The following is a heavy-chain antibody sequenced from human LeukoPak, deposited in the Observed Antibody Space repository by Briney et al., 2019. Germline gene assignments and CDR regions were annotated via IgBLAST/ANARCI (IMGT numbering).Heavy chain of an antibody. CDR2: MNPNSGNT. V-gene: IGHV1-8*01. D-gene: IGHD5-12*01. J-gene: IGHJ6*02. CDR1: GYTFTSYD. CDR3: ARGLVATFLIADYYYYYGMDV. Sequence: ASVKVSCKASGYTFTSYDINWVRQATGQGLEWMGWMNPNSGNTGYAQKFQGRVTMTRNTSISTAYMELSSLRSEDTAVYYCARGLVATFLIADYYYYYGMDVWGQGTTVTVSS.